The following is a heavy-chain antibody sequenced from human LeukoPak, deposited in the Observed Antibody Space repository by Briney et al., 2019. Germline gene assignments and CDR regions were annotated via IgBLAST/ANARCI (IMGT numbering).Heavy chain of an antibody. CDR1: GFTFSSYA. D-gene: IGHD6-19*01. CDR3: AKSGSGWHFDS. V-gene: IGHV3-23*01. CDR2: ISGGGVGT. Sequence: PGGSLRLSCAASGFTFSSYALNWVRQAPGKGLEWVSGISGGGVGTYYADSVKGRFTISRDNSKNALYLQMNSLGADDTAVYYCAKSGSGWHFDSWGQGILVTVSS. J-gene: IGHJ4*02.